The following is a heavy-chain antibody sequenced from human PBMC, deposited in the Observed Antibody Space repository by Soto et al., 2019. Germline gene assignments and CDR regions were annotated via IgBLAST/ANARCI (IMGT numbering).Heavy chain of an antibody. Sequence: QVQLVESGGGVVQPGRSLRLSCAASGFTFSSYGMHWVRQVPGKGLEWVAVIWDDGSNKYYADSVKGRFTISRDNSKNTLYLQMNSLRAEDTAVYYCARDRYSSGWYDLDYWGQGTLVTVSS. CDR3: ARDRYSSGWYDLDY. CDR1: GFTFSSYG. D-gene: IGHD6-19*01. V-gene: IGHV3-33*01. CDR2: IWDDGSNK. J-gene: IGHJ4*02.